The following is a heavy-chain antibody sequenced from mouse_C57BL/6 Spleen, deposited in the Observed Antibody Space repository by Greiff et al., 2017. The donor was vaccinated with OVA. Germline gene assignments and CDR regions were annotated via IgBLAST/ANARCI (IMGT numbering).Heavy chain of an antibody. CDR3: ATYDYDRDYFDY. CDR2: IYPGSGST. CDR1: GYTFTSYW. V-gene: IGHV1-55*01. J-gene: IGHJ2*01. Sequence: QVQLQQPGAELVKPGASVKMSCKASGYTFTSYWITWVKQRPGQGLEWIGDIYPGSGSTNYNEKFKSKATLTVYTSSSTAYMQLSSLTSEDSAVYYCATYDYDRDYFDYWGQGTTLTVSS. D-gene: IGHD2-4*01.